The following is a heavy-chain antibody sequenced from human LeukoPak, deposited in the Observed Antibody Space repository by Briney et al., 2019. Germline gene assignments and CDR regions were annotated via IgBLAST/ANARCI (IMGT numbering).Heavy chain of an antibody. CDR2: IYSGGST. J-gene: IGHJ4*02. Sequence: GGSLRLSCAASGFIVSSNAMSWVRQAPGKGLEWLSVIYSGGSTCHVDSVKGRFTISRDNSKNTLYLQMNSLRAEDTAVYYCARDPYNWGQGTLVTVSS. V-gene: IGHV3-53*01. CDR1: GFIVSSNA. D-gene: IGHD1-1*01. CDR3: ARDPYN.